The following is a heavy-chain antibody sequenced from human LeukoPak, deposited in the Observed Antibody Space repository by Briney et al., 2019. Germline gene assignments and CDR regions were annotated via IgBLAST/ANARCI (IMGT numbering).Heavy chain of an antibody. J-gene: IGHJ6*02. CDR1: GGSISSGDYY. CDR3: ARITAMVWYYGMDV. D-gene: IGHD5-18*01. V-gene: IGHV4-30-4*01. CDR2: IYYSGST. Sequence: SETLSLTCTVSGGSISSGDYYWSWIRQPPGKGLEWIGYIYYSGSTYYNPSLKSRVTISVDTSKNQFSLKLSSVTAADTAVYYCARITAMVWYYGMDVWGQGTTVTVSS.